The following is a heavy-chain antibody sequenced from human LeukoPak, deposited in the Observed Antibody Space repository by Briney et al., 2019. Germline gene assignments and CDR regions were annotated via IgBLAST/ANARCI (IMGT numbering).Heavy chain of an antibody. V-gene: IGHV4-30-2*01. CDR3: ARAGCSSTSCYLGDNWFDP. D-gene: IGHD2-2*01. CDR2: IYHSGST. CDR1: GGSISSGGYS. J-gene: IGHJ5*02. Sequence: PSETLSLTCAVSGGSISSGGYSWSWIRQPPGKGLEWIGYIYHSGSTYYNPSLKSRVTISVDRSKNQFSLKLSSVTAADTAVCYCARAGCSSTSCYLGDNWFDPWGQGTLVTVSS.